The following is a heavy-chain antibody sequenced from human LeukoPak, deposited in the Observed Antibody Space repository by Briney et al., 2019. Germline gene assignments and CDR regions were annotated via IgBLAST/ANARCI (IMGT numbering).Heavy chain of an antibody. J-gene: IGHJ4*02. V-gene: IGHV4-59*01. CDR3: ARLPNYDFWSGYYDY. CDR2: IYYSGST. Sequence: SETLSLTCTVSGGSISTYYWNWIRQPPGKGLEWIGYIYYSGSTNYNPSLKSRVTISVDTSKNQFSLKLSSVTAADTAVYYCARLPNYDFWSGYYDYWGQGTLVTVSS. D-gene: IGHD3-3*01. CDR1: GGSISTYY.